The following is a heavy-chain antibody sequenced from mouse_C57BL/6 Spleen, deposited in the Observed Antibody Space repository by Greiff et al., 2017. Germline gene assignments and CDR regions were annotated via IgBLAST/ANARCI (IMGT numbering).Heavy chain of an antibody. J-gene: IGHJ3*01. CDR1: GFSITSYG. CDR2: IWSGGST. V-gene: IGHV2-2*01. CDR3: ARAYGYAAWFAY. D-gene: IGHD2-2*01. Sequence: VKLQESGPGLVQPSQSLSITCTVSGFSITSYGVHWVRQSPGTGLEWLGVIWSGGSTDYNAAFISRLSISKNNSKSQVFFKMNSLQADDTAIYYCARAYGYAAWFAYWGQGTLVTVSA.